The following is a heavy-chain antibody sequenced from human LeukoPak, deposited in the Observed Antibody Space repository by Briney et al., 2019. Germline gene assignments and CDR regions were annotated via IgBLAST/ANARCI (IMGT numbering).Heavy chain of an antibody. Sequence: SQTLSLTWAISGDSVSSNSAAWTWIRQSPSRGLEWLGRTYYRSKWYNDYAVSVKSRITISPDTSKNQFSLQLNSVTPEDTAVYYCARATHTVTTGLDYWGQGTLVTVSS. J-gene: IGHJ4*02. CDR3: ARATHTVTTGLDY. CDR2: TYYRSKWYN. CDR1: GDSVSSNSAA. V-gene: IGHV6-1*01. D-gene: IGHD4-17*01.